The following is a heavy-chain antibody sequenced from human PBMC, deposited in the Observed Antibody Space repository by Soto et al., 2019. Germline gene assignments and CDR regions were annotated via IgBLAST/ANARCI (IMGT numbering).Heavy chain of an antibody. D-gene: IGHD2-2*01. Sequence: ASVKVSSKASGYTFTGYYMHWVRQAHGQGLEWMGWINPNSGGTNYAQKFQGWVTMTRDTSISTAYMELSRLRSDDTAVYYCARGYCSSTSCPHLSYYYSGMDVWGHGTTVTVSS. J-gene: IGHJ6*01. CDR3: ARGYCSSTSCPHLSYYYSGMDV. CDR1: GYTFTGYY. CDR2: INPNSGGT. V-gene: IGHV1-2*04.